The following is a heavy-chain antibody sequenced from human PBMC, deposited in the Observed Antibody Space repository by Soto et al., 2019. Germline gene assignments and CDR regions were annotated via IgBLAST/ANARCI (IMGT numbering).Heavy chain of an antibody. Sequence: GGSLRLSCTASGFTFGDYAMSWFRQAPGKGLEWVGFIRSKAYGGTTEYAASVKGRFTISRDDSKSIAYLQMNSLKTEDTAVYYCYHYSDTGFDYWGQGTLVTVSS. CDR2: IRSKAYGGTT. CDR3: YHYSDTGFDY. J-gene: IGHJ4*02. V-gene: IGHV3-49*03. D-gene: IGHD3-10*01. CDR1: GFTFGDYA.